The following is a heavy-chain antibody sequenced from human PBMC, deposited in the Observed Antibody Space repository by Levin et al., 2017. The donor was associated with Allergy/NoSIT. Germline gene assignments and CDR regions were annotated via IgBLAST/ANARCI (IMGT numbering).Heavy chain of an antibody. D-gene: IGHD6-13*01. Sequence: GGSLRLSCAASGFTFDDYAMHWVRQAPGKGLEWVSSISWNSHKIDYADSVKGRFTISRDTAKNSLFLQMNSLRAEDTALYYCVKGAAAAGDLFDYWGQGALVTVSS. CDR2: ISWNSHKI. V-gene: IGHV3-9*01. CDR3: VKGAAAAGDLFDY. CDR1: GFTFDDYA. J-gene: IGHJ4*02.